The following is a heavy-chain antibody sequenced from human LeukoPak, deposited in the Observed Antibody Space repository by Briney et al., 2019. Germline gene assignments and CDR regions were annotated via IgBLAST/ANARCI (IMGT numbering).Heavy chain of an antibody. CDR3: TSSFGQLSFFDY. V-gene: IGHV3-49*04. CDR2: IRGKAYGATT. Sequence: GGSLRLSCAASGFPSSTYWMSWVRQAPGKGLEWVGFIRGKAYGATTEYAASVKGRFTISRDDSKSIAYLQMNSLKTEDTAVYYCTSSFGQLSFFDYWGQGTLVTVSS. D-gene: IGHD3-10*01. CDR1: GFPSSTYW. J-gene: IGHJ4*02.